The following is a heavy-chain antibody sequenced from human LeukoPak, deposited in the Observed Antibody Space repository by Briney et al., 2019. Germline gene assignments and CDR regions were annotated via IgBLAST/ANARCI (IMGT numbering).Heavy chain of an antibody. CDR2: ITTSSSTV. J-gene: IGHJ4*02. CDR1: GFTFSSYS. V-gene: IGHV3-48*01. Sequence: GGSLRLSCAASGFTFSSYSMNWVRQAPGKGLEWISYITTSSSTVYYADSVKGRFTISRGNAGNSLYLQMNSLRAEDTAVYYCARDLGYYHGSGSHFPLQYWGPGTRVTVSA. D-gene: IGHD3-10*01. CDR3: ARDLGYYHGSGSHFPLQY.